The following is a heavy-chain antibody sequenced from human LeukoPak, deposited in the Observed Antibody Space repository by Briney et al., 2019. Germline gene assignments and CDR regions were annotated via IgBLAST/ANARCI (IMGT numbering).Heavy chain of an antibody. V-gene: IGHV1-18*01. D-gene: IGHD3-22*01. CDR2: ISAYNGNT. CDR3: ARDRAHYYDSSGYIDY. CDR1: GYTFTSYG. J-gene: IGHJ4*02. Sequence: EASVTVSCKASGYTFTSYGISWVRQAPGQGLEWMGWISAYNGNTNYAQKLQGRVTMTTDTSTSTAYMELRSLRSDDTAVYYCARDRAHYYDSSGYIDYWGQGTLVTVSS.